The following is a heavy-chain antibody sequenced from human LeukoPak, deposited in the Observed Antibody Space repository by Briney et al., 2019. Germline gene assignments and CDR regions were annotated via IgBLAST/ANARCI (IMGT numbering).Heavy chain of an antibody. CDR3: AKLYYYDSSGYRDY. J-gene: IGHJ4*02. CDR2: ISYDGNNK. CDR1: GFTFGSYG. V-gene: IGHV3-30*18. Sequence: PGGSLRLSCAASGFTFGSYGMHWVRQAPGKGLEWVAVISYDGNNKYYADSVKGRFTISRDNSKNTLYLQMNSLRAEDTAVYYCAKLYYYDSSGYRDYWGQGTLVTVSS. D-gene: IGHD3-22*01.